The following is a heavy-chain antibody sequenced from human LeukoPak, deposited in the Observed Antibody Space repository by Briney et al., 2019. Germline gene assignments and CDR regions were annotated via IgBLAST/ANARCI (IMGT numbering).Heavy chain of an antibody. CDR3: TTGPFDY. CDR1: GFTFNNVW. Sequence: QAGGSLRLSCAASGFTFNNVWMNWVRQAPGKGLEWVGHIKSKNDGGTTAHAAPVRGRFTISRDDSKNTLYLQMNSLNTEDTAMYYCTTGPFDYWGQGALVTVSS. CDR2: IKSKNDGGTT. J-gene: IGHJ4*02. V-gene: IGHV3-15*07.